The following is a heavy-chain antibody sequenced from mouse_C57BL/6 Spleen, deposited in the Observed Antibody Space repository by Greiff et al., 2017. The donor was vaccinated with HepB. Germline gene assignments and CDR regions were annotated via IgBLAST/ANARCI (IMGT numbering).Heavy chain of an antibody. D-gene: IGHD1-1*01. CDR1: GYTFTDYY. J-gene: IGHJ4*01. Sequence: EVQLQQSGPVLVKPGASVKMSCKASGYTFTDYYMNWVKQSHGKSLEWIGVINPYNGGTSYNQKFKGKATLTVDKSSSTAYMELNSLTSEDSAVYYCARYPYYYGSSYDYAMDYWGQGTSVTVSS. CDR2: INPYNGGT. V-gene: IGHV1-19*01. CDR3: ARYPYYYGSSYDYAMDY.